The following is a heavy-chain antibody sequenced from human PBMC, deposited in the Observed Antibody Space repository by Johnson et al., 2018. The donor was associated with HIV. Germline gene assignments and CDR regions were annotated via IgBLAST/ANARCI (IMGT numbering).Heavy chain of an antibody. D-gene: IGHD5-24*01. CDR3: AREMAWEDAFDI. CDR2: ISYDGTNK. Sequence: QVQLVESGGGVVQPGRSLRLSCAASGFTFSSYGMHWVRQAPGKGLEWVAVISYDGTNKYYADSVKGRFTISRDSSKNTLYLQMNSLRAEDTAVYYCAREMAWEDAFDIWGQGTMVTVSS. J-gene: IGHJ3*02. V-gene: IGHV3-33*05. CDR1: GFTFSSYG.